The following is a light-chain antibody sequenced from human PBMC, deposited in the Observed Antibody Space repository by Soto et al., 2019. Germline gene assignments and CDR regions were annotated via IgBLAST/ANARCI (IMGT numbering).Light chain of an antibody. CDR2: DAS. CDR3: QQRSNWPPT. CDR1: QSVSSY. V-gene: IGKV3-11*01. J-gene: IGKJ1*01. Sequence: EIVVTQSAATLSLSPGERATLSCRARQSVSSYLAWYQQKPGQAPRLLIYDASNRATGIPARFSGSGSGTDFTLTISSLEPEDVAVYYCQQRSNWPPTFGQGTKVDIK.